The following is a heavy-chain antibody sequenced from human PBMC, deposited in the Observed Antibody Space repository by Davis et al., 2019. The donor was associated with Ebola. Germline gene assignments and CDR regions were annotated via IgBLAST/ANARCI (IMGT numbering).Heavy chain of an antibody. CDR2: IYYSGIT. CDR3: ARHPYYYGMDV. Sequence: PSETLSLTCSVSGGSISSSSYYWGWIRQPPGKWLEWIGSIYYSGITYYNPSLKSRVTISMDTSKSQFSLKLSSVTAADTAIYYCARHPYYYGMDVWGQGTTVTVSS. J-gene: IGHJ6*02. V-gene: IGHV4-39*01. CDR1: GGSISSSSYY.